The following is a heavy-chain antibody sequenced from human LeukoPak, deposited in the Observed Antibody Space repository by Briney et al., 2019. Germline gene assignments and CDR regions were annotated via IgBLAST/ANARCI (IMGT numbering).Heavy chain of an antibody. CDR1: GYSISRGYH. D-gene: IGHD1-7*01. CDR2: IHHSGST. CDR3: ARVRNNWNYFSARNNWFDP. Sequence: PSETLSLTCAVSGYSISRGYHRDWIRQPPGKGLEWIASIHHSGSTYYNPSLKSRVIMSVDTSKNQFSLKLSSVTAADTAVYYCARVRNNWNYFSARNNWFDPWGQGTLVTVSS. J-gene: IGHJ5*02. V-gene: IGHV4-38-2*01.